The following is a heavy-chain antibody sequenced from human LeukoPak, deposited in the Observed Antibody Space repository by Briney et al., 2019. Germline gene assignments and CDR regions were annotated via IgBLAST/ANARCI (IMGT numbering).Heavy chain of an antibody. Sequence: SETLSLTCTVSGGSISSYYWSWIRQPPGKGLEWIGYIYYSGSTNYNPSLKSRVTISVDTSKNQFSLKLSSVTAADTAVYYCARVSGYGDYKMDYWGQGTLVTVSS. D-gene: IGHD4-17*01. CDR1: GGSISSYY. CDR3: ARVSGYGDYKMDY. CDR2: IYYSGST. V-gene: IGHV4-59*01. J-gene: IGHJ4*02.